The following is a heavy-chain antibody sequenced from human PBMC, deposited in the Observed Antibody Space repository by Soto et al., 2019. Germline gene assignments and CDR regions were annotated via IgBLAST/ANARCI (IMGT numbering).Heavy chain of an antibody. CDR3: ARGGVAARVGSYYYGMDV. D-gene: IGHD6-6*01. J-gene: IGHJ6*02. CDR1: GLTFSKYG. CDR2: ISYDGSNK. Sequence: GGSLRLSCAASGLTFSKYGMHWVRQAPGKGLEWVAAISYDGSNKYYADSVKGRFTISRDNSKNTLYLQMNSLRAEDTAVYYCARGGVAARVGSYYYGMDVWGQGTTVTVSS. V-gene: IGHV3-30*03.